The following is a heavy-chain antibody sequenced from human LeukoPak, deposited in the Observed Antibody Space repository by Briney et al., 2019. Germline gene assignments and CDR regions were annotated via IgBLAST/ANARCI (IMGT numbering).Heavy chain of an antibody. CDR3: AKGISYDSSGYDY. V-gene: IGHV3-9*01. D-gene: IGHD3-22*01. J-gene: IGHJ4*02. Sequence: PGRPLRLSCAASGFTFDDYAMHWVRQAPGKGLEWVSGISWNSGSIGYADSVRGRFTISRDNAKNSLYLQMNSLRAKDTALYYCAKGISYDSSGYDYWGQGTLVTVSS. CDR1: GFTFDDYA. CDR2: ISWNSGSI.